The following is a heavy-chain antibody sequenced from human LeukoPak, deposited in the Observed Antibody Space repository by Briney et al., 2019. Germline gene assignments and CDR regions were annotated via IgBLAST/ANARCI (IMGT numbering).Heavy chain of an antibody. D-gene: IGHD6-19*01. CDR3: ARAAHWLVQRIYYMDV. CDR1: GFTFSGYP. V-gene: IGHV3-30*01. Sequence: GGSLSLSCAASGFTFSGYPMHWVRQAPGKGLEWVAVVSHDGTNKYYADSVKGRFTISRDNSKNTLYLQGNSLRPEDTAVYYCARAAHWLVQRIYYMDVWGKGTTVTVSS. CDR2: VSHDGTNK. J-gene: IGHJ6*03.